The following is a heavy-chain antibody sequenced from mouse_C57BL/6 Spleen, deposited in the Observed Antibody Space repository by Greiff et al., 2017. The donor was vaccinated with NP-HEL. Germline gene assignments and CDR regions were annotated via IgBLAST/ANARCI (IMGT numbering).Heavy chain of an antibody. Sequence: VQLQQPGAELVKPGASVKLSCKASGYTFTSYWMQWVKQRPGQGLEWIGEIDPSDSYTNYNQKFKGKATLTVDTSSSTAYMQLSSLTSEDSAVYYCARRGDYVRGGFAYWGQGTLVTVSA. D-gene: IGHD1-1*01. V-gene: IGHV1-50*01. CDR1: GYTFTSYW. CDR3: ARRGDYVRGGFAY. CDR2: IDPSDSYT. J-gene: IGHJ3*01.